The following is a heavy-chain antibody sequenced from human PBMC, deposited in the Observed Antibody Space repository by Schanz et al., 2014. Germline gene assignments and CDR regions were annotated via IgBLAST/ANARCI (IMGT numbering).Heavy chain of an antibody. CDR1: GFSLNTYG. Sequence: QAQLMESGGGVVQPGTSLILSCSVSGFSLNTYGIHWFRQPAGKGLEWVAVIWNNGVTKYYADSVKGRFTISRDNSKNTLYLHMNTLRSEDTAVYYCAREEGWGIAAAGPKHYYYGMDVWGQGTTVTVSS. J-gene: IGHJ6*02. CDR3: AREEGWGIAAAGPKHYYYGMDV. D-gene: IGHD6-13*01. V-gene: IGHV3-33*01. CDR2: IWNNGVTK.